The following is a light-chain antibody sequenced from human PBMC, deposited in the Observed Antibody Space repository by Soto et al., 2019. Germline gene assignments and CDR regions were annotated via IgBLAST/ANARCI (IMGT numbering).Light chain of an antibody. CDR2: DAS. Sequence: EIVLTQSPATLSLSPGERATLSCRASQSIDSYLAWYQHKPGQSPRLLIYDASNRATGIPARFSGSGSGTDFTLTISSLEPEEFGVYYCQQRHNWPLTFGGGTEVEIK. J-gene: IGKJ4*01. V-gene: IGKV3-11*01. CDR1: QSIDSY. CDR3: QQRHNWPLT.